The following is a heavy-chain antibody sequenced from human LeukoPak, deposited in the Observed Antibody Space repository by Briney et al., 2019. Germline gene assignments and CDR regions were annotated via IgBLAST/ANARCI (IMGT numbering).Heavy chain of an antibody. D-gene: IGHD6-19*01. J-gene: IGHJ5*02. CDR1: GFTFSSYE. V-gene: IGHV3-48*03. CDR2: ISSGSSSI. Sequence: GGSLRLSCAASGFTFSSYEMNWVRQAPGKGLEWVSYISSGSSSIFYADSVKGRFTISRDNSKNSLFLQMNSLRAEDTAVYYCAAPLLNDYSSLSIYTWGQGTLVTVSS. CDR3: AAPLLNDYSSLSIYT.